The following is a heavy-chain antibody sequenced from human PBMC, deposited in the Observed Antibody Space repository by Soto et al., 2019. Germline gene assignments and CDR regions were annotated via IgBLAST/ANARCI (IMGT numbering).Heavy chain of an antibody. D-gene: IGHD3-3*01. CDR3: ARLGDYYDFWSGYYPYYYYYGMDV. CDR2: INAGNGNT. V-gene: IGHV1-3*01. J-gene: IGHJ6*02. Sequence: ASVKVSCKASGYTFTSYAMHWVRQAPGQRLEWMGWINAGNGNTKYSQKFQGRVTITRDTSASTAYMELSSLRSEDTAVYYCARLGDYYDFWSGYYPYYYYYGMDVWGQGTTVTVSS. CDR1: GYTFTSYA.